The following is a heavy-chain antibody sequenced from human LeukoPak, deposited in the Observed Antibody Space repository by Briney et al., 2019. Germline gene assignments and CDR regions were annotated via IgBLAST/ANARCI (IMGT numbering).Heavy chain of an antibody. D-gene: IGHD1-26*01. V-gene: IGHV3-23*01. J-gene: IGHJ6*02. CDR1: GFTFSTYA. CDR2: ISDSGGNK. CDR3: AKDVRVGGGGMDV. Sequence: GGSLRLSCAASGFTFSTYAMNWVRQAPGKGLEWVSLISDSGGNKHYAASVKGRFTISRDNSKNTLSLQMNSLRPEDTAVYYCAKDVRVGGGGMDVWGQGTPVTVSS.